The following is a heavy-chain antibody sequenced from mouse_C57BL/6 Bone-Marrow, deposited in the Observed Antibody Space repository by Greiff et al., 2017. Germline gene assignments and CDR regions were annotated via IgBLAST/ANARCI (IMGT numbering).Heavy chain of an antibody. CDR1: GFTFSDYY. Sequence: DVQLVESGGGLVQPGGSLKLSCAASGFTFSDYYMYWVRQTPEKRLEWVAYISNGGGSTYYPDTVKGRFTISRDNAKNTLYLQMSRLKSEDTAMYYCARHEDYGAMDYWGQGTSVTVSS. J-gene: IGHJ4*01. CDR2: ISNGGGST. V-gene: IGHV5-12*01. D-gene: IGHD1-1*02. CDR3: ARHEDYGAMDY.